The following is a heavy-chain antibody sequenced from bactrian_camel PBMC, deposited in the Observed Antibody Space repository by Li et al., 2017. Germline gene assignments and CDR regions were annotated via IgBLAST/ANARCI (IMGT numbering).Heavy chain of an antibody. CDR2: IDSDGSS. V-gene: IGHV3S53*01. Sequence: HVQLVESGGGSVQAGRSLRLSCIASGDIESSDCMGWFRQAPGKEREGVAAIDSDGSSSYADSVKGRFTISKDNAKNTVYLQMNSLKPEDTAMYYCAARSAYGCSLAPGSFYYWGQGTQVTVS. CDR3: AARSAYGCSLAPGSFYY. CDR1: GDIESSDC. D-gene: IGHD1*01. J-gene: IGHJ4*01.